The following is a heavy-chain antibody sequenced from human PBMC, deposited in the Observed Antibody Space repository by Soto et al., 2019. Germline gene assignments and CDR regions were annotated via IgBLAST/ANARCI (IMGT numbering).Heavy chain of an antibody. J-gene: IGHJ4*02. CDR3: AKAQAVISPAMVDY. V-gene: IGHV3-23*01. D-gene: IGHD5-18*01. Sequence: GGSLRLSCAASGFTFSSYAMSWVRQAPGKGLEWVSAISGSGGSTYYADSVKGRFTISRDNSKNTLYLQMNSLRAEDTAVDYCAKAQAVISPAMVDYWGQGTLVTVSS. CDR1: GFTFSSYA. CDR2: ISGSGGST.